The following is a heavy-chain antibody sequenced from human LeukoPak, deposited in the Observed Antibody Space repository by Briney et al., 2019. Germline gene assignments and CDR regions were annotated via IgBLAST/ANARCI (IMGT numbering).Heavy chain of an antibody. CDR2: INPSGGST. J-gene: IGHJ6*04. CDR1: GYTFTSYY. CDR3: ARAVGATVTTWQSLKLFPWVYYYYGMDV. V-gene: IGHV1-46*01. Sequence: GASVKVSCKASGYTFTSYYMHWVRQAPGQGLEWMGIINPSGGSTSYAQKFQGRVTMTRDTSTSTVYMELSRLRSEDTAVYYCARAVGATVTTWQSLKLFPWVYYYYGMDVWLEGTTVSDSS. D-gene: IGHD4-17*01.